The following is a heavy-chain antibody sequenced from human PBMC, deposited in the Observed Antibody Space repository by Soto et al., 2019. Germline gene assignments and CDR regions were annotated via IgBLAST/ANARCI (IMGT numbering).Heavy chain of an antibody. Sequence: ASVKVSCKASGYTFTSYGISWVRQAPGQGLEWMGWISAYNGNTNYAQKLQGRVTMTTDTSTSTAYMELRSLRSDDTAVYYCARAVPAAIPPGVYYYYYGMDVWGQGTTVTVSS. CDR1: GYTFTSYG. J-gene: IGHJ6*02. V-gene: IGHV1-18*01. D-gene: IGHD2-2*01. CDR3: ARAVPAAIPPGVYYYYYGMDV. CDR2: ISAYNGNT.